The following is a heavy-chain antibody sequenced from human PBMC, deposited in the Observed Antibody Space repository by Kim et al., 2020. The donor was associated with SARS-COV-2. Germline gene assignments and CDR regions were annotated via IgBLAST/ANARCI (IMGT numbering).Heavy chain of an antibody. D-gene: IGHD6-19*01. CDR3: AKDHSNGWTPKYYFDY. J-gene: IGHJ4*02. Sequence: GGSLRLSCAVSGFTFDDYAMHWVRQAPGKGLEWVSGISWNSGSIGYADSVKGRFTISRDNAKNSLYLQMNSLRAEDTALYYCAKDHSNGWTPKYYFDYWGQGTLVTVSS. CDR2: ISWNSGSI. V-gene: IGHV3-9*01. CDR1: GFTFDDYA.